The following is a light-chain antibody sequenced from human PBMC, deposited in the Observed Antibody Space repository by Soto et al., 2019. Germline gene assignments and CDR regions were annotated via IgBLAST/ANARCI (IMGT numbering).Light chain of an antibody. CDR1: QSTSSY. CDR3: QQANSFPIP. J-gene: IGKJ4*01. V-gene: IGKV1-12*01. CDR2: AAS. Sequence: QMSPSASTLSASVSDRVTITVRTSQSTSSYLAWYQQKPGKAPKLLIYAASSLQSGVPSRFSGSGSGTDFTLTISSLQPEDFATYYCQQANSFPIPFGGGTKV.